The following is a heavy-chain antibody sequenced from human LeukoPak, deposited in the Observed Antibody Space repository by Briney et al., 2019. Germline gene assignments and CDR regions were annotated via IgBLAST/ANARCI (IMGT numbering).Heavy chain of an antibody. V-gene: IGHV4-59*01. Sequence: SETLSLTCTVSGGSISSYRWTWIRQSPGKGLEWIGYISNSGSTNYNPSLKSRVTLSVDTSKDQFSLRLNSVTAADTAVYYCARGYGDFRVEGRYFHSWGQGTLVTVSS. D-gene: IGHD4-17*01. CDR1: GGSISSYR. J-gene: IGHJ4*02. CDR2: ISNSGST. CDR3: ARGYGDFRVEGRYFHS.